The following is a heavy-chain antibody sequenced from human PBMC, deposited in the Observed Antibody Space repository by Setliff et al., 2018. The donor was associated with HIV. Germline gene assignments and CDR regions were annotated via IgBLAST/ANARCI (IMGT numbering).Heavy chain of an antibody. J-gene: IGHJ4*02. Sequence: SETLSLTCAVSGVSITSNNWWTWVRQTPGKGLEWIGEIFHTGSTHFHPSLQSRVIISLDKSKNQLSLKVTSLTAADTALYYCASGPSGWPQGYSDYWGQGTLVTVSS. CDR2: IFHTGST. CDR1: GVSITSNNW. CDR3: ASGPSGWPQGYSDY. D-gene: IGHD6-19*01. V-gene: IGHV4-4*02.